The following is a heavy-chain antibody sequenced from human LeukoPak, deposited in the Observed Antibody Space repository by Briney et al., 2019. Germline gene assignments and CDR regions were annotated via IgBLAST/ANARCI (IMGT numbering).Heavy chain of an antibody. CDR2: INPNSGGT. Sequence: ASVKVSCKASGYTFTGYYMHWVRQAPGQGLEWMGWINPNSGGTNYAQKFQGRVTMTRDTSISTGYMELSRLRSDDTAVYYCARDLAGSRITMVRGVIRLFDYWGQGTLVTVSS. CDR3: ARDLAGSRITMVRGVIRLFDY. D-gene: IGHD3-10*01. V-gene: IGHV1-2*02. J-gene: IGHJ4*02. CDR1: GYTFTGYY.